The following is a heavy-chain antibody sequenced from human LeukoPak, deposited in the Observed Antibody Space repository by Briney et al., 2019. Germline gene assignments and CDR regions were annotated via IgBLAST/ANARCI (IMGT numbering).Heavy chain of an antibody. D-gene: IGHD3-10*01. CDR1: NGSMRSYY. Sequence: SETLSLTCTVSNGSMRSYYWTWIRQPAGKGLQWIGRIYSSGSINYNPSLKSRVTMSVDTSKNQFSLNLSSVTAADTAVYYCARASAGSVNTAFDIWGQGTMVTVSS. V-gene: IGHV4-4*07. J-gene: IGHJ3*02. CDR3: ARASAGSVNTAFDI. CDR2: IYSSGSI.